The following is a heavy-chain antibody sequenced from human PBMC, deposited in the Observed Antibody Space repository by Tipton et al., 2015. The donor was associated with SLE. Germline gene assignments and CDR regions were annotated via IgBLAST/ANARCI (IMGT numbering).Heavy chain of an antibody. CDR2: ISAYNGHT. CDR3: AGAAAGDHNYSCYMDV. V-gene: IGHV1-18*01. CDR1: GYTFINFG. J-gene: IGHJ6*03. Sequence: QSGPEVKKPGASVKVSCKASGYTFINFGIHWVRQAPGQGLEWMGWISAYNGHTNYAQKVQGRVTMTTDASTSTAYMELRTLKSDDTAVYFCAGAAAGDHNYSCYMDVWGKGTTVTASS. D-gene: IGHD2-15*01.